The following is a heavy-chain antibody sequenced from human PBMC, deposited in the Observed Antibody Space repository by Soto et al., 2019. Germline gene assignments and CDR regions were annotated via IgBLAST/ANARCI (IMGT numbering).Heavy chain of an antibody. Sequence: GGSLRLSCAASGFTFSSYGMHWVRQSPGKGLEWVAVISYDGSNKYYADSVKGRFTISRDNSKNTLYLQMNSLRAEDTAVYYCATLAVAGSLGVDYWGQGTLVTVSS. J-gene: IGHJ4*02. CDR3: ATLAVAGSLGVDY. CDR2: ISYDGSNK. CDR1: GFTFSSYG. V-gene: IGHV3-30*03. D-gene: IGHD6-19*01.